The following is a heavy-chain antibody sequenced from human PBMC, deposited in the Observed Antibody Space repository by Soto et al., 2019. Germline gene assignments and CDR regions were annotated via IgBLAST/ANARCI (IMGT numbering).Heavy chain of an antibody. CDR2: INDSGST. CDR1: GGSVRGYY. J-gene: IGHJ4*02. CDR3: ARARATIAAAAIFDC. D-gene: IGHD6-13*01. Sequence: SETLSLTCAVYGGSVRGYYWSWIRQPPGKGLEWIGKINDSGSTNYNPSLESRLTISVDKSKNQFSLKLTSVTAADTAVYYCARARATIAAAAIFDCWGQGTLVTVSS. V-gene: IGHV4-34*01.